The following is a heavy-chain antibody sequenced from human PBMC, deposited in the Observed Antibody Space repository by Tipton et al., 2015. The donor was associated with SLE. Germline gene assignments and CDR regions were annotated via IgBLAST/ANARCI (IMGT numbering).Heavy chain of an antibody. Sequence: QLVQSGAEVKKPGASVKISCTASGYTFTDYYVHWLRQAPGQGPEWMGIVNPSGGSTRYAQRFEDRIVMTRDTSTSTVYMELSSLTSEDTAVYYCARVRMYDSGGYYFSYWGQGTLVTVSS. D-gene: IGHD3-22*01. J-gene: IGHJ4*02. V-gene: IGHV1-46*01. CDR3: ARVRMYDSGGYYFSY. CDR2: VNPSGGST. CDR1: GYTFTDYY.